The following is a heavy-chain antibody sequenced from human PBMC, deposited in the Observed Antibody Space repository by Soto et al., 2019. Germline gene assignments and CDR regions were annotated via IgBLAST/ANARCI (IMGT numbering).Heavy chain of an antibody. CDR3: AKCAVLSATSGGWCNWFGP. Sequence: PSETLSLTCTVSGGSISSGDNYWSWIRQPPGKGLEWIGHSGSTNYNPSLKSRVTISVDTSKNQFSLKLSSVIAADTAVYYCAKCAVLSATSGGWCNWFGPWGQGTLVTVSS. CDR2: SGST. J-gene: IGHJ5*02. CDR1: GGSISSGDNY. D-gene: IGHD2-21*01. V-gene: IGHV4-30-4*01.